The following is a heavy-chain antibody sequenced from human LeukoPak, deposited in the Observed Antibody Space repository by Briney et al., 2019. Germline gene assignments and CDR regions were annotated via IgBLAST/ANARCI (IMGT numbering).Heavy chain of an antibody. CDR2: INPNSGGT. Sequence: ASVKVSCKASGYTFTGYYMHWVRQAPGQGLEWMGWINPNSGGTNYAQKFQGRVTMTRDTSISTAYMELSRLRSDDTAVYYCARVGSITIFGVVDYPNGDYWGQGTLVTVSS. D-gene: IGHD3-3*01. CDR3: ARVGSITIFGVVDYPNGDY. J-gene: IGHJ4*02. CDR1: GYTFTGYY. V-gene: IGHV1-2*02.